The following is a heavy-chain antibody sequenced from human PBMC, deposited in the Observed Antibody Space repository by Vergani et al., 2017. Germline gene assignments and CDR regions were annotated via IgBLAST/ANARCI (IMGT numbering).Heavy chain of an antibody. CDR1: GFTFSSYA. CDR3: ARDQYYDYVWGSYGAFDI. V-gene: IGHV3-23*01. J-gene: IGHJ3*02. D-gene: IGHD3-16*01. Sequence: EVQLLESGGGLVQPGGSLRLSCAASGFTFSSYAMSWVRQAPGKGLEWVSAISGSGGSTYYADSVKGRFTISRDNSKNTLYLQMNSLRAEDTAVYYCARDQYYDYVWGSYGAFDIWGQGTMVTVSS. CDR2: ISGSGGST.